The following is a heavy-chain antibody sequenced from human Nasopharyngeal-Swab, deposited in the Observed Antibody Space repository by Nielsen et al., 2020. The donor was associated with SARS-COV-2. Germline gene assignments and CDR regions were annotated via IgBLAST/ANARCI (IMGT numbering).Heavy chain of an antibody. V-gene: IGHV3-23*01. J-gene: IGHJ3*02. CDR2: ISGSGGST. CDR3: AADYYDSSGYYLGGAFDI. CDR1: GSTFSSYA. Sequence: GGPLRPPFQAPGSTFSSYARSWARKAQGKGRGWVSAISGSGGSTYYADPVKGRFTISRDNPTNTLYLQMNSLRAEDTAVYYCAADYYDSSGYYLGGAFDIWGQGTMDTVSS. D-gene: IGHD3-22*01.